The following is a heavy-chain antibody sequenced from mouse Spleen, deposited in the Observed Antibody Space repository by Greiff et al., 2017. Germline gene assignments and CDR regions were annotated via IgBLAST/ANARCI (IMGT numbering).Heavy chain of an antibody. V-gene: IGHV5-17*01. CDR2: ISSGSSTI. CDR1: GFTFSDYG. D-gene: IGHD2-14*01. J-gene: IGHJ3*01. CDR3: ARSYRSAWFAY. Sequence: EVKVVESGGGLVKPGGSLKLSCAASGFTFSDYGMHWVRQAPEKGLEWVAYISSGSSTIYYADTVKGRFTISRDNAKNTLFLQMTSLRSEDTAMYYCARSYRSAWFAYWGQGTLVTVSA.